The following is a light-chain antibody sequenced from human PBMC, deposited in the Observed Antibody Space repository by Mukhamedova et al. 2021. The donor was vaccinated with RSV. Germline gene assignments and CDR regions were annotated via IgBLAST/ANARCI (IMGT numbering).Light chain of an antibody. V-gene: IGKV1-5*03. Sequence: WYQRRVHGNAPKLLIYKASTLESGVPSRFSGSGSGTAFTLTISSLQPDDLATYHCQQYNSYPLTFGGGTRVEIK. CDR3: QQYNSYPLT. CDR2: KAS. J-gene: IGKJ4*01.